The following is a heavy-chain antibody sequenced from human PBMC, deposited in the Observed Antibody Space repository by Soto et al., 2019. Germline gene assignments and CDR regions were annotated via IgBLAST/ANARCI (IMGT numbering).Heavy chain of an antibody. CDR2: INPSGGST. D-gene: IGHD2-15*01. J-gene: IGHJ6*02. CDR1: GYTFTSYY. V-gene: IGHV1-46*01. CDR3: AREMVVAAMDYYYYYGMDV. Sequence: ASVKVSCKASGYTFTSYYMHWVRQAPGQGLEWMGIINPSGGSTSYAQKFQGRVTMTRDTSTSTVYMELSSLRSEDTAVYYCAREMVVAAMDYYYYYGMDVWGQGTTVTVSS.